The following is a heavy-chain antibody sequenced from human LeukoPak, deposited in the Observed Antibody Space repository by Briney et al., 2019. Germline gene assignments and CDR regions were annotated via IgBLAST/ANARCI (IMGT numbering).Heavy chain of an antibody. CDR3: ARASYCGGGSCYSGLFDY. Sequence: PGGSLRLSCAASGFTFSSYSMNWVRQAPGKGLEWVSSISSSSSYIYYADSVKGRFTISRDNAKNSLYLQMNSLRAEDTAVYYCARASYCGGGSCYSGLFDYWGQGTLVTVSS. V-gene: IGHV3-21*01. CDR2: ISSSSSYI. D-gene: IGHD2-15*01. J-gene: IGHJ4*02. CDR1: GFTFSSYS.